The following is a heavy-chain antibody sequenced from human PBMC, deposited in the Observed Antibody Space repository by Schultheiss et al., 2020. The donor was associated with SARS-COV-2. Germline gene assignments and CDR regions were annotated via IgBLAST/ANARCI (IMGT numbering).Heavy chain of an antibody. Sequence: GGSLRLSCAASGFTFSLYSMNWVRQAPGKGLEWLSYISTSSNTIYYADSVKGRFTISRDNAKNSLYLQMNNLRDEDTAVYYCARDLATTKLNFEYWGQGTLVTVSS. J-gene: IGHJ4*02. CDR1: GFTFSLYS. D-gene: IGHD5-12*01. V-gene: IGHV3-48*02. CDR3: ARDLATTKLNFEY. CDR2: ISTSSNTI.